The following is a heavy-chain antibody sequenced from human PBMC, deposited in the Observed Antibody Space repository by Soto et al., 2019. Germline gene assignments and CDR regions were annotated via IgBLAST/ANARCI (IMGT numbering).Heavy chain of an antibody. Sequence: SETLSLTCAVYGGSFSGYYWSWIRQPPGKGLEWIGEINHSGSTNYNPSLKSRVTISVDTSKNQFSLKLSSVTAADTAVYYCARGFHCSSTSCYVRWFDPWGQGTLVTVSS. J-gene: IGHJ5*02. CDR3: ARGFHCSSTSCYVRWFDP. D-gene: IGHD2-2*01. CDR2: INHSGST. CDR1: GGSFSGYY. V-gene: IGHV4-34*01.